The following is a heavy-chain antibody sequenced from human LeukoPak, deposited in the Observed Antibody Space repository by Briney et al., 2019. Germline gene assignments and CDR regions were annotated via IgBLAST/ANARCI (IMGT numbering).Heavy chain of an antibody. CDR2: IDPNSGGT. CDR1: GYTFTGYY. D-gene: IGHD3-10*01. CDR3: ARDLEGYHYGSGNYPQ. J-gene: IGHJ4*02. V-gene: IGHV1-2*02. Sequence: ASVKVSCKASGYTFTGYYIHWLRQAPGQGLEWMGFIDPNSGGTNYAQKFQGRVTMTRDTSISTAYMELSSLTSDDTAVYYCARDLEGYHYGSGNYPQWGQGTLITVSS.